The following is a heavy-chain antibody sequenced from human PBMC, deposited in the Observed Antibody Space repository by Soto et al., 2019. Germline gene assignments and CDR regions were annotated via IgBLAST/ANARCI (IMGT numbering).Heavy chain of an antibody. V-gene: IGHV1-69*06. CDR3: ARGTYYDFWSGPFYGMDV. Sequence: SVKVSCKASGGTFSSYAISWVRQAPGQGLEWMGGIIPIFGTANYAQKFQGRVTITADKSTSTAYMELSSLRSEDTAVYYCARGTYYDFWSGPFYGMDVWGQGTTVTVSS. D-gene: IGHD3-3*01. J-gene: IGHJ6*02. CDR1: GGTFSSYA. CDR2: IIPIFGTA.